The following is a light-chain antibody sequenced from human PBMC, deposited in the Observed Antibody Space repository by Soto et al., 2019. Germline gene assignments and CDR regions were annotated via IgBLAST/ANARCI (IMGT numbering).Light chain of an antibody. Sequence: DIPITQSPCSLSESVGDRVTITCRASRCIRNYLAWYQQKPGRAPKRLIYGSSSLQSGVPSRFSGSGSGTEFTLTISSLQPEDFATYYCLQHNVFPRTFGQGTKVDIK. J-gene: IGKJ1*01. CDR3: LQHNVFPRT. V-gene: IGKV1-17*01. CDR2: GSS. CDR1: RCIRNY.